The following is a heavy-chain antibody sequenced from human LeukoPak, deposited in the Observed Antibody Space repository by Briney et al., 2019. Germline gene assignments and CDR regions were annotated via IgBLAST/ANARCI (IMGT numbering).Heavy chain of an antibody. V-gene: IGHV4-38-2*02. CDR1: GYSISSGYY. D-gene: IGHD3-10*01. CDR3: ARQGSGSYSRLRYFDY. J-gene: IGHJ4*02. Sequence: SETLSLACTVSGYSISSGYYWGWIRQPPGKGLEWIGSIYHSGSTYYNPSLKSRVTISVHTSKNQFSLKLRSVTAADTAVYYCARQGSGSYSRLRYFDYWGQGTLVIVSS. CDR2: IYHSGST.